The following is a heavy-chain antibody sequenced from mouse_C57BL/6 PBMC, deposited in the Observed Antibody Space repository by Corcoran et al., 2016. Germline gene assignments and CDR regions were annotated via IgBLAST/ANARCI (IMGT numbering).Heavy chain of an antibody. V-gene: IGHV3-6*01. CDR3: ARDDGYQGAY. D-gene: IGHD2-3*01. CDR1: GYSITSGYY. Sequence: DVQLQESGPGLVKPSQSLSLTCSVTGYSITSGYYWKWIRQFPGNKLEWMGYISYDGSNNYNPSLKNRISITRDTSKNQFFLKLNSVTTEDTATYYCARDDGYQGAYWGQGTLVTVSA. CDR2: ISYDGSN. J-gene: IGHJ3*01.